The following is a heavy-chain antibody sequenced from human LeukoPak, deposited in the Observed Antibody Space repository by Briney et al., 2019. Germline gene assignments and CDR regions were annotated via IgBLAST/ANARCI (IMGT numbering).Heavy chain of an antibody. J-gene: IGHJ6*02. CDR3: ARDKVYSYDYYYYYGMDV. CDR1: GGSISGYY. CDR2: IYYSGST. V-gene: IGHV4-59*01. D-gene: IGHD5-18*01. Sequence: SETLSLTCTVSGGSISGYYWSWIRQPPGKGLEWIGYIYYSGSTNYNPSLKSRVTISVDTSKNQFSLKLSSVTAADTAVYYCARDKVYSYDYYYYYGMDVWGQGTTVTVSS.